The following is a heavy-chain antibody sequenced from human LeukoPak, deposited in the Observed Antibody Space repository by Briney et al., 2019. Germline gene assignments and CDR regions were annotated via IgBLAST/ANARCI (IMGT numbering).Heavy chain of an antibody. J-gene: IGHJ5*02. CDR2: INPNSGGT. D-gene: IGHD3-10*01. Sequence: ASVKVSCKASGYTFTGYYMHWVRQAPGQGLEWMGWINPNSGGTNYAQKLQGRVTMTRDTSISTAYMELSRLRSDDTAVYYCASSIGGLRFTLRSDLHVRPNWFDPWGQGTLVTVSS. V-gene: IGHV1-2*02. CDR3: ASSIGGLRFTLRSDLHVRPNWFDP. CDR1: GYTFTGYY.